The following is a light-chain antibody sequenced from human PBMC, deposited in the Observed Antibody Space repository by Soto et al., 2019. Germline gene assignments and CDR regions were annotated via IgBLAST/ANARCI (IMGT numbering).Light chain of an antibody. Sequence: EIVLTQSPGTLSLSPGERATLSCRASQTVGRNYLAWYQQKPGQAPRLLIYHASNRATGIPDRFSGSGSGTDFTLTISRLEPEDFVMYYCQQYAASPLTFDGGAKVEI. CDR2: HAS. CDR1: QTVGRNY. J-gene: IGKJ4*01. CDR3: QQYAASPLT. V-gene: IGKV3-20*01.